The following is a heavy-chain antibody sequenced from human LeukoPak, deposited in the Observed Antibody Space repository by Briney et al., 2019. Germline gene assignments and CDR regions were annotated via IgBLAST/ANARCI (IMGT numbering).Heavy chain of an antibody. J-gene: IGHJ4*02. CDR1: GFTFSSYA. CDR3: AKDLDVVVTTLDY. Sequence: GGSLRLSCAASGFTFSSYAMSWVRQAPGKGLQWVSGISGSGRATYYADSVKGRFTISRDSSTNTLYLQMNRLRAEDTAIYYCAKDLDVVVTTLDYWGQGTLVTVSS. V-gene: IGHV3-23*01. D-gene: IGHD2-21*02. CDR2: ISGSGRAT.